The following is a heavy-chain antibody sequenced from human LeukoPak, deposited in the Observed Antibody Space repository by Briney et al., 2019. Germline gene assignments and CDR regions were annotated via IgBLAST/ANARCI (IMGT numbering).Heavy chain of an antibody. Sequence: GGSLRLSCAVSGFTFSDHYMDWVRQAPGTGLEWVGRTRNKANSYTTEYAASVKGRFTISRDDSKNSLYLQMNSLKTEDTAVYYCARGKYISGWQIDYWGQGTLVTVSS. CDR3: ARGKYISGWQIDY. J-gene: IGHJ4*02. D-gene: IGHD6-19*01. CDR2: TRNKANSYTT. CDR1: GFTFSDHY. V-gene: IGHV3-72*01.